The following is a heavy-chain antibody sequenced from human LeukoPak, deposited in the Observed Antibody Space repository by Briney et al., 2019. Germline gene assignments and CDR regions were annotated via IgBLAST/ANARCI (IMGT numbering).Heavy chain of an antibody. CDR2: IIPVFNSP. CDR1: GDTSNIYA. CDR3: ATEARHCTTTRCYTVLD. D-gene: IGHD2-2*02. Sequence: SVKVSCKASGDTSNIYAVHWVRQGPGQGLEWMGGIIPVFNSPYYAQKFRGRVMINADESTSRGYMYLSSLRSNDTALYYCATEARHCTTTRCYTVLDWDQGTLVTVSS. V-gene: IGHV1-69*13. J-gene: IGHJ4*02.